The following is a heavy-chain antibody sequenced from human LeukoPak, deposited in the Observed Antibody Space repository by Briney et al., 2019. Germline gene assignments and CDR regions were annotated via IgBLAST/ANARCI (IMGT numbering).Heavy chain of an antibody. CDR2: ISYDGSNK. V-gene: IGHV3-30-3*01. J-gene: IGHJ4*02. CDR1: GFTFSNYA. CDR3: ARGGFGGYVIDY. D-gene: IGHD5-12*01. Sequence: PGGSLRLSCAASGFTFSNYAMHWVRQAPGKGLEWVAIISYDGSNKYYADSVKGRFTISRDDFKNTLYLQMNSLRSEDTAVYYCARGGFGGYVIDYWGQGTLVIVSS.